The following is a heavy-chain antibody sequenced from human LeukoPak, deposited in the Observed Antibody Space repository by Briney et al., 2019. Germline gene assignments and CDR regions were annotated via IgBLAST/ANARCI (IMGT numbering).Heavy chain of an antibody. CDR3: AKEGFWSGYYSGSSYGMDV. J-gene: IGHJ6*02. Sequence: GGSLRLSCAASGFTFDDYTMHWVRQAPGKGLEWVSLISWDGGNTYYADSVKGRFTISRDNSKNSLYLQMNSLGTEDTALYYCAKEGFWSGYYSGSSYGMDVWGQGTTDTVSS. V-gene: IGHV3-43*01. D-gene: IGHD3-3*01. CDR2: ISWDGGNT. CDR1: GFTFDDYT.